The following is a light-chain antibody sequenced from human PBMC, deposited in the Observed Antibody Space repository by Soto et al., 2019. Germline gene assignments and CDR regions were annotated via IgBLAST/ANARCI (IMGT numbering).Light chain of an antibody. CDR1: SSDVGAYNY. J-gene: IGLJ3*02. CDR2: EVT. Sequence: QSVLTQPPSASGSPGQSVTISCTGTSSDVGAYNYVSWYQQHAGKAPKLVIYEVTKRPSGVPDRFPGSNSANTASLTVSGLQAEDEADYYCSSFAASNTWVFGGGTKLTVL. CDR3: SSFAASNTWV. V-gene: IGLV2-8*01.